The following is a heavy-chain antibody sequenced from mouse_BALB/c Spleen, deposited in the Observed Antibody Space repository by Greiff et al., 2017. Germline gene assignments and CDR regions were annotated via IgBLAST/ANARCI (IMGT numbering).Heavy chain of an antibody. Sequence: QVQLQQSGADLVKPGASVKMSCKASGYTFTSYWMHWVKQRPGQGLEWIGYINPSTGYTEYNQKFKDKATLTADKSSSTAYMQLSSLTSEDSAVYYCARYGDYAMDYWGQGTSVTVSA. J-gene: IGHJ4*01. CDR3: ARYGDYAMDY. V-gene: IGHV1-7*01. CDR2: INPSTGYT. CDR1: GYTFTSYW. D-gene: IGHD1-1*02.